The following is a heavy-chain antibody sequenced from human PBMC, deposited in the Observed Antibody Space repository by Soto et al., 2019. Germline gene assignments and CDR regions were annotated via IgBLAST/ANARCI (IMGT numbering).Heavy chain of an antibody. D-gene: IGHD6-13*01. CDR1: GYTFTSYA. CDR3: ARGGQQLAPDAFDI. V-gene: IGHV1-3*01. CDR2: INAGDGNT. J-gene: IGHJ3*02. Sequence: GASVKVSCKASGYTFTSYAMHWVRQAPGQRLEWMGMINAGDGNTSYAQKFQGRVTMTRDTSTSTVYMELSSLRSEDTAVYYCARGGQQLAPDAFDIWGQGTMVTVSS.